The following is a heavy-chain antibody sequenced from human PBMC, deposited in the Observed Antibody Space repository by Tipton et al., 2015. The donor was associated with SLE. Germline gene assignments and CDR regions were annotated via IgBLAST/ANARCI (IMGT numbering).Heavy chain of an antibody. V-gene: IGHV3-23*01. Sequence: SLRLSCAASGFTFSDCAMSWVRQAPGKGLEWVSAISGSGGTTYYADSVRGRFTISRDNSKNTLYLQMNSLRDEDTAVYYCAKGSGLRFLEWFLDYWGQGTLVTVSS. CDR2: ISGSGGTT. J-gene: IGHJ4*02. CDR3: AKGSGLRFLEWFLDY. D-gene: IGHD3-3*01. CDR1: GFTFSDCA.